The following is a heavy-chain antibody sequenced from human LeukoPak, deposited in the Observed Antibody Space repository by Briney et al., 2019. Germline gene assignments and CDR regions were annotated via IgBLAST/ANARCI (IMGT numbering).Heavy chain of an antibody. CDR2: MNPNSGNT. J-gene: IGHJ5*02. CDR3: ARSKGSLEGNWFDP. Sequence: GAPVKVSCTASGYIFSNYDINWARQATGQGLEWMGWMNPNSGNTGYAQKFQGRVTMTRDTSISTAYMEVSSLRSEDTAVYYCARSKGSLEGNWFDPWGQGTLVTVSS. D-gene: IGHD5-24*01. CDR1: GYIFSNYD. V-gene: IGHV1-8*01.